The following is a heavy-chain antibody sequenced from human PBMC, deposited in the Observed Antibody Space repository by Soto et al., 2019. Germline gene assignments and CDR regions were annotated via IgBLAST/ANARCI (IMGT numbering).Heavy chain of an antibody. Sequence: EVQLVESGGGLVKPGGSLRLSCAASGFTFSSYSMNWVRQAPGKGLEWVSSISSSSSYIYYADSVKGRFTISRDNAKNSLYLQMNSLRAEDTAVYYCARDSAYGDYGGDYFDYWGQGTLVTVSS. D-gene: IGHD4-17*01. CDR3: ARDSAYGDYGGDYFDY. CDR1: GFTFSSYS. V-gene: IGHV3-21*01. CDR2: ISSSSSYI. J-gene: IGHJ4*02.